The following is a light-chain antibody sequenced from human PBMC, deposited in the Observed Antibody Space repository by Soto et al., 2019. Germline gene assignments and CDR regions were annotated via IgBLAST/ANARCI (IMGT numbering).Light chain of an antibody. J-gene: IGKJ1*01. CDR1: QGSGNA. CDR3: LQDINYPWT. Sequence: AIQMTQSPSSLSASVGDRVTISCRASQGSGNALGWYQQKPGKPPKVLIYGASNLQSGVPPRFSGSGSGTDFTLAISRLQTEHSATCYCLQDINYPWTFGQGTKVEIK. V-gene: IGKV1-6*01. CDR2: GAS.